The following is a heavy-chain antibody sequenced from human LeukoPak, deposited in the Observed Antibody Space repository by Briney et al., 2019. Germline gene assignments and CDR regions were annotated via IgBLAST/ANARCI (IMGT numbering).Heavy chain of an antibody. V-gene: IGHV3-43*02. D-gene: IGHD3-10*01. J-gene: IGHJ4*02. Sequence: GGSLRLSCAASGFTFDAYAMHWVRQAPGKGLEWVSLIGGDGGSTYYADSVRGRFTISRDNSKNSLYLQMNSLRTEDTALYYCAKIGELPWELFYFDYWGQGTLVTVSS. CDR1: GFTFDAYA. CDR2: IGGDGGST. CDR3: AKIGELPWELFYFDY.